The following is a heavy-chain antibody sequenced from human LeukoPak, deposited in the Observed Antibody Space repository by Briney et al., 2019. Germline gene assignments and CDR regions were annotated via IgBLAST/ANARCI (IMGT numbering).Heavy chain of an antibody. CDR3: ARHDWCDP. CDR2: IYSGSGSRT. Sequence: PGGSLRLSCAASGFTVSSNYMSWVRQAPGKGLEWVSVIYSGSGSRTYYTDSVKGRFTISRDNSKNTVYLQMNSLRAEDTAVYYCARHDWCDPWSQGTRVTVSS. V-gene: IGHV3-66*04. J-gene: IGHJ5*02. CDR1: GFTVSSNY.